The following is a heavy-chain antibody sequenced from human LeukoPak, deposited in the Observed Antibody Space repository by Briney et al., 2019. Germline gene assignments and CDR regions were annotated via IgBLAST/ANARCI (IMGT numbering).Heavy chain of an antibody. CDR3: AREIGYYDSSGYYTGDAFDI. CDR2: ISSSSSYI. Sequence: PGGSLRLSCAASGFTFSSYSMNWVRQAPGKGLEWVSSISSSSSYIYYADSVEGRFTISRDNAKNSLYLQMNSLRAEDTAVYYCAREIGYYDSSGYYTGDAFDIWGQGTMVTVSS. J-gene: IGHJ3*02. V-gene: IGHV3-21*01. CDR1: GFTFSSYS. D-gene: IGHD3-22*01.